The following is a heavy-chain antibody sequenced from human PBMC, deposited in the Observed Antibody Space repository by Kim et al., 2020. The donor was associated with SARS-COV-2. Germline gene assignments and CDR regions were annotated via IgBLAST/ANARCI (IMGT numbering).Heavy chain of an antibody. CDR2: ISYDGSNK. J-gene: IGHJ4*02. CDR3: ARGADSSSWTHTHHPPDY. Sequence: GGSLRLSCAASGFTFSSYAMHWVRQAPGKGLEWVAVISYDGSNKYYADSVKGRFTISRDNSKNTLYLQMNSLRAEDTAVYYCARGADSSSWTHTHHPPDYWGQGTLVTVSS. CDR1: GFTFSSYA. D-gene: IGHD6-13*01. V-gene: IGHV3-30*04.